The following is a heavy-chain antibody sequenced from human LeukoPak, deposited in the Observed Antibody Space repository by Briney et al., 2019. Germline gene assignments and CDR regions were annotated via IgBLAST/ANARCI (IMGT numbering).Heavy chain of an antibody. CDR1: GFTFSSYW. D-gene: IGHD6-19*01. CDR2: IKQDGSEK. J-gene: IGHJ4*02. CDR3: ARAYSSGWYFHYFDY. V-gene: IGHV3-7*03. Sequence: PGGSLRLSCAASGFTFSSYWMSWVRQAPGKGLEWVANIKQDGSEKYYVDSVKGRFTISRDNAKNSLYLQMNSLRDEDTAVYYCARAYSSGWYFHYFDYWGQGTLVTVSS.